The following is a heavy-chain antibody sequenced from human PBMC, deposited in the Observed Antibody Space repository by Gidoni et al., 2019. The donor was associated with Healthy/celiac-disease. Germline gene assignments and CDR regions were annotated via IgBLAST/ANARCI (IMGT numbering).Heavy chain of an antibody. CDR3: ARGAASVNYYYYGMDV. CDR1: GGSISGYY. D-gene: IGHD5-18*01. V-gene: IGHV4-34*01. J-gene: IGHJ6*02. Sequence: QVQLHQWGAGLLKPSETLSLTCAVYGGSISGYYWSWIRQHQGKGLEWIGDINHSGSTNYNPSLKSRGTISGDTSKNQFSQKRSSVTAADTAVYYWARGAASVNYYYYGMDVWGQGTTVTVSS. CDR2: INHSGST.